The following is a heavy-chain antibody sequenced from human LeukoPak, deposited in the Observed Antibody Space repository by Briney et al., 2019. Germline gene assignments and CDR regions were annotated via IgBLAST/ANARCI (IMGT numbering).Heavy chain of an antibody. CDR1: GFTFSSYW. CDR3: ARTVPGYFFDS. V-gene: IGHV3-74*01. Sequence: GGSLRLSCAASGFTFSSYWMHWVRQAPGMGLVWVSRINTDGSSTTYADSVKCRFTISRDSAKNTLYLQMNSLRAEDTAVYYCARTVPGYFFDSWGQGTLVTVSS. CDR2: INTDGSST. J-gene: IGHJ4*02. D-gene: IGHD3-10*01.